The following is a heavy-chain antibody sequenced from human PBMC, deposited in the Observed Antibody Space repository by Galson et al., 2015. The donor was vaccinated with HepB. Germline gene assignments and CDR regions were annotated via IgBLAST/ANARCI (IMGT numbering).Heavy chain of an antibody. CDR3: AKRMSGSYQLLIGDAFDV. J-gene: IGHJ3*01. CDR1: GFSFSTHA. V-gene: IGHV3-23*01. CDR2: ITGSGGST. D-gene: IGHD3-10*01. Sequence: SLRLSCAASGFSFSTHAMSWVRQAPEKGLEWVSGITGSGGSTQYADSVKGRFTISRDNFKNTLFLEMSIVSPDDTGVYFCAKRMSGSYQLLIGDAFDVWGQGTRVTFSP.